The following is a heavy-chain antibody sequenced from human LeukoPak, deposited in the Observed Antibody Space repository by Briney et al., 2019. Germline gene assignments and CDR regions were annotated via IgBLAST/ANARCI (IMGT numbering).Heavy chain of an antibody. CDR3: ARFGGKYSSGWYFDY. CDR2: INYSGST. D-gene: IGHD6-19*01. Sequence: NPSETLSLTCTVSGGSISSYYWSWIRQPPGKGLEWIGYINYSGSTNYNPSLKSRVTISVDTSKNQFSLKLSSVTAADTAVYYCARFGGKYSSGWYFDYWGQGTLVTVSS. J-gene: IGHJ4*02. CDR1: GGSISSYY. V-gene: IGHV4-59*01.